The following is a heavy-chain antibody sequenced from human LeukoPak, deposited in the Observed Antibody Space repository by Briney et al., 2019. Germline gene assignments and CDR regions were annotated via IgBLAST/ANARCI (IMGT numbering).Heavy chain of an antibody. CDR1: GGTFSSYA. V-gene: IGHV1-69*13. J-gene: IGHJ4*02. CDR3: ASPLEWLAY. CDR2: IIPIFGTA. D-gene: IGHD3-3*01. Sequence: SVKVSCKASGGTFSSYAISWVRQARGQGLEWMGGIIPIFGTANYAQKFQGRVTITADESTSTAYMELSSLRSEDTAVYYCASPLEWLAYWGQGTLVTVSS.